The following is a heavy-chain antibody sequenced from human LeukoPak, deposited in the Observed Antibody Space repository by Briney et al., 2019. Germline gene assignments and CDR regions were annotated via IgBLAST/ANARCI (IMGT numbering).Heavy chain of an antibody. V-gene: IGHV4-31*03. J-gene: IGHJ6*02. CDR3: ARGVDTAMVSVLYYYYGMDV. CDR1: GGSISSGGYD. CDR2: IYYSGST. D-gene: IGHD5-18*01. Sequence: SETLSLTCTVSGGSISSGGYDWSWIRQHPGKGLEWIGYIYYSGSTYYNPSLKSRVTISVDTSKNQYSLKLSSVTAADTAVYYCARGVDTAMVSVLYYYYGMDVWGQGTTVTVSS.